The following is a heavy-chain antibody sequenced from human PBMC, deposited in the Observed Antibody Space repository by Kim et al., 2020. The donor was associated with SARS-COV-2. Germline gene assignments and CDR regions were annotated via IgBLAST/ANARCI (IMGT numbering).Heavy chain of an antibody. J-gene: IGHJ4*02. V-gene: IGHV1-2*02. CDR1: GYTFTGYY. Sequence: ASVKVSCKASGYTFTGYYMHWVRQAPGQGLEWMGWINPNSGGTNYAQKFQGRVTMTRDTSISTAYMELSRLRSDDTAVYYCARGFTLGGGELGNYWGQGTLVTVSS. D-gene: IGHD3-10*01. CDR3: ARGFTLGGGELGNY. CDR2: INPNSGGT.